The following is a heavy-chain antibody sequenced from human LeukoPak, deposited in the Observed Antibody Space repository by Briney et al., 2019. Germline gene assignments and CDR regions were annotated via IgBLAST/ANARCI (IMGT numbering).Heavy chain of an antibody. D-gene: IGHD3-10*02. V-gene: IGHV3-48*03. J-gene: IGHJ6*04. Sequence: GGSLRLSCAASGFTFSIYEMNWVRQSPGKGLEWVSYISSSGTTIYYADSVKGRFTISRDNAKNSLYLQMNSLRAEDTAVYYCAELGITMIGGVWGKGTTVTISS. CDR1: GFTFSIYE. CDR3: AELGITMIGGV. CDR2: ISSSGTTI.